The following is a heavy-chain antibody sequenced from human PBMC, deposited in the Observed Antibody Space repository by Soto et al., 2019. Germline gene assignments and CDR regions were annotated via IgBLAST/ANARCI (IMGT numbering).Heavy chain of an antibody. V-gene: IGHV1-3*01. J-gene: IGHJ2*01. CDR2: INGGNGNT. Sequence: QVQLVQSGAEVEKPGASVKASCKASGYTFIHYAIHWVRQAPGQRLEWMGWINGGNGNTKYSQKFQGRVTITMDTSASTAYMELISLRSEDTAVYFCARSGYSSGWYHWYFDFWGRCTLVTVSS. D-gene: IGHD6-19*01. CDR1: GYTFIHYA. CDR3: ARSGYSSGWYHWYFDF.